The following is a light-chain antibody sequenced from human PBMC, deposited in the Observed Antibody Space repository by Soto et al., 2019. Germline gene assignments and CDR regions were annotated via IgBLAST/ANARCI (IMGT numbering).Light chain of an antibody. CDR2: KDS. CDR1: RLGDKY. CDR3: QSYDGGLSGYV. J-gene: IGLJ1*01. V-gene: IGLV3-1*01. Sequence: SYELTQPPSVSVSPGQTASITCSGDRLGDKYACWYQQKPGQSPVLVLYKDSERPSGIPERFSGSNSGNTATLTISGTQAMDEADYYCQSYDGGLSGYVFGTGTKVTVL.